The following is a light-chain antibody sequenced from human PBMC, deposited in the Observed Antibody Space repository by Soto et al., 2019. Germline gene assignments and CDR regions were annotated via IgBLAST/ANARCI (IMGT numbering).Light chain of an antibody. V-gene: IGLV2-14*03. CDR3: SSYANSNTQV. J-gene: IGLJ2*01. Sequence: QSALTQSASVSGSPGQSITVSCIGTSSDVGGYNYVSWYQQHPGKAPKLMIHDVSNRPSGVSDRFSGSKSGNTASLAISGLQAEDEAYYYCSSYANSNTQVFGGGTKLTVL. CDR2: DVS. CDR1: SSDVGGYNY.